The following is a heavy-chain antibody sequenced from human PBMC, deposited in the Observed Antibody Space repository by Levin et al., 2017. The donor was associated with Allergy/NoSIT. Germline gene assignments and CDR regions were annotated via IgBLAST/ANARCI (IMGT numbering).Heavy chain of an antibody. V-gene: IGHV3-23*01. J-gene: IGHJ4*02. CDR1: GFTFSSYA. CDR2: ITGTGSRT. D-gene: IGHD6-13*01. CDR3: ARDPALSGIAVAGADY. Sequence: GESLKISCGASGFTFSSYAMNWVRQVPGKGLEWVSGITGTGSRTHYTDSVKGRFTISRDNSKNTLYLQMNSLRAEDTAVYYCARDPALSGIAVAGADYWGQGTLVTVSS.